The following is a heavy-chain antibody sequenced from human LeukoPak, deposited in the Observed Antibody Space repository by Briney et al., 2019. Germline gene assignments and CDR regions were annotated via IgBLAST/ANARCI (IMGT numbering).Heavy chain of an antibody. CDR2: IXXYNGNT. D-gene: IGHD6-19*01. CDR3: ARRRSEEFDFDC. J-gene: IGHJ4*02. CDR1: GYIFSTXX. Sequence: ASVKVSCKASGYIFSTXXXXXXXQAXXXXXXXMGCIXXYNGNTNXXXXXXXXXXXXXDTSTSTAYMELRSLRSDDTAVYYCARRRSEEFDFDCWGQGTLVTVSS. V-gene: IGHV1-18*01.